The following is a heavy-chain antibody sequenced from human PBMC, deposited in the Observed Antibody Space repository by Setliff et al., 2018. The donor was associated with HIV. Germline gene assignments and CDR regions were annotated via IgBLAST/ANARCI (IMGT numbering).Heavy chain of an antibody. J-gene: IGHJ4*02. Sequence: GASVKVSCKASGDTFRSRAFNWVRQAPGQGPEWMGGIIPMFGTANYAQKFQGRVTITADESTSTVYMELSSLRSDDTALYYCAREGNSGHGGQIEFGYWGQGTLVTVSS. CDR2: IIPMFGTA. D-gene: IGHD1-26*01. CDR3: AREGNSGHGGQIEFGY. V-gene: IGHV1-69*13. CDR1: GDTFRSRA.